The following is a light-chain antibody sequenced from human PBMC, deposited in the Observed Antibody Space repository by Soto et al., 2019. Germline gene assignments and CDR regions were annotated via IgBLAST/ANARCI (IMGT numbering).Light chain of an antibody. V-gene: IGKV3-11*01. CDR3: HQRAHWPLS. CDR1: QGISRF. Sequence: EIVLTQSPGTLSLSPGDRATLSCRASQGISRFLAWYQQKPGQVPRLLIYDASSRAVGVPSRFSGSGSGTDFTLTISGLEPEDFAMYYCHQRAHWPLSFGGGTKIEIK. CDR2: DAS. J-gene: IGKJ4*01.